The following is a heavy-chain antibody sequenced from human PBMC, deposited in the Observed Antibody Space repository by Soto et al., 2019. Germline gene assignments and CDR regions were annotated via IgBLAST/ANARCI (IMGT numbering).Heavy chain of an antibody. J-gene: IGHJ5*02. Sequence: EVQLLESGGGLVQPGGSLRLSCAASGFAFSSYAMSWVRQAPGKGLEWVSTISETGGSTYYTDSAKGRFTISRDTSKNTLYLQMNSLRAEDTALYFCAKDARPSSWGQGTLVTVSS. CDR3: AKDARPSS. V-gene: IGHV3-23*01. CDR2: ISETGGST. CDR1: GFAFSSYA.